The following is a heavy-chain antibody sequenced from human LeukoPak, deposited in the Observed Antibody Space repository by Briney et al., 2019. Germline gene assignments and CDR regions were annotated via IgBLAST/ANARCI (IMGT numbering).Heavy chain of an antibody. CDR2: VNHSGDT. CDR1: GGSFSAYY. V-gene: IGHV4-34*01. CDR3: SYSYPSGGDLFGY. D-gene: IGHD2-15*01. J-gene: IGHJ4*02. Sequence: PSETLSLTCAVYGGSFSAYYWNWVRQPSGKGLEWIGEVNHSGDTNYNPSLKSRVTISVDMSKHQVSLKLTSVTAADTADYYCSYSYPSGGDLFGYWGQGTLVTVSS.